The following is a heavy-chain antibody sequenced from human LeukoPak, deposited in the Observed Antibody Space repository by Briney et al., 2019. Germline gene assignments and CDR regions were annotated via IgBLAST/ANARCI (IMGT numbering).Heavy chain of an antibody. D-gene: IGHD4-17*01. Sequence: GGSLRLSCAASGFTFSSYGMHWVRQAPGKGLEWVAVISYDGSNKYYADSVKGRFTISRDNSKNTLYLQMNSLRAEDTAVYYCASYYGTNPAFDYWGQGTLVTVSS. CDR1: GFTFSSYG. J-gene: IGHJ4*02. CDR3: ASYYGTNPAFDY. V-gene: IGHV3-30*03. CDR2: ISYDGSNK.